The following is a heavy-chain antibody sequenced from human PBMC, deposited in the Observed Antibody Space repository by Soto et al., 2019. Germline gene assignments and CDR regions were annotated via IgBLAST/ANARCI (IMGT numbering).Heavy chain of an antibody. J-gene: IGHJ4*02. CDR1: GFTFSSYA. CDR2: ISYDGSNK. V-gene: IGHV3-30-3*01. D-gene: IGHD1-26*01. CDR3: ARSATTVGAMPFDY. Sequence: QVQLVESGGGVVQPGRSLRLSCAASGFTFSSYAMHWVRQAPGKGLEWVAVISYDGSNKYYADSVKGRFTISRDNSKNTLYLQMNSLRAEDTAVYYCARSATTVGAMPFDYWGQGTLVTVSS.